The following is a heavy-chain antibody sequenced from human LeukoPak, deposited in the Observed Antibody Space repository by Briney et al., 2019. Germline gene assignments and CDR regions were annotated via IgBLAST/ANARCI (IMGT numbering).Heavy chain of an antibody. J-gene: IGHJ4*02. CDR1: GYTFTDYY. Sequence: GASVKVSCKASGYTFTDYYIHWVRLAPGQGLEWMGWINPNSGGTNYAQKFQGRVTMTRDTSISTAYMVLSSLISDDTAIYYCAREPRNYFDYWGQGTLVTVSS. CDR2: INPNSGGT. V-gene: IGHV1-2*02. CDR3: AREPRNYFDY.